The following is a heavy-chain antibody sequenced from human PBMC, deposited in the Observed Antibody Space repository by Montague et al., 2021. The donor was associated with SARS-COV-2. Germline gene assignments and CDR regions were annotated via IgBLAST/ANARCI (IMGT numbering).Heavy chain of an antibody. V-gene: IGHV4-34*01. D-gene: IGHD3-10*01. CDR2: INQSGRT. CDR3: ARRGSSVWGVTVGGELDY. J-gene: IGHJ4*02. CDR1: GGSFSGYY. Sequence: SETLSLTCAVYGGSFSGYYWSWIRQPPGKGLEWIGEINQSGRTNNNPSLKSRVIISVDTSKNQFSLKLSSVTAADTAVYYCARRGSSVWGVTVGGELDYWGQGNMVIVS.